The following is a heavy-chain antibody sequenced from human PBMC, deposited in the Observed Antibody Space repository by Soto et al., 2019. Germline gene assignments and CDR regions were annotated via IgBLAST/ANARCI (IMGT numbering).Heavy chain of an antibody. J-gene: IGHJ4*02. CDR3: ARTTGRHLDF. CDR1: YGSISVSNFF. CDR2: IDYSGIA. V-gene: IGHV4-39*01. D-gene: IGHD4-4*01. Sequence: QLQLQESGPGLVKPWETLSLTCTVSYGSISVSNFFWGWVRQPPGKDLGWIGNIDYSGIAYFNPSLGTRVTFPVDTSKNQFSLTLYSVTAADTAVYYCARTTGRHLDFWGQGILVTVSS.